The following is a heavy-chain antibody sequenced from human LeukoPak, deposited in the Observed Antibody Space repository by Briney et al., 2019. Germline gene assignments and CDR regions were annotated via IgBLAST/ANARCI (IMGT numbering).Heavy chain of an antibody. V-gene: IGHV4-59*12. J-gene: IGHJ6*03. CDR3: ARNRILTGYYSYYYYYYMDV. CDR2: IYYSGST. Sequence: PSETLSLTCTVSGGSISSYYWSWIRQPPGKGLEWIGYIYYSGSTNYNPSLKSRVTISVDTSKNQFSLKLSSVTAADTAVYYCARNRILTGYYSYYYYYYMDVWGKGTTVTVSS. CDR1: GGSISSYY. D-gene: IGHD3-9*01.